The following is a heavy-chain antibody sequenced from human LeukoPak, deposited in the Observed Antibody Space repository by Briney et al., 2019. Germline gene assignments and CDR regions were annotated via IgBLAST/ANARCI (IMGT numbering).Heavy chain of an antibody. J-gene: IGHJ3*02. Sequence: PSETLSLTCAVYGGSFSGYYWRWIRQPPGKGLEWIGEINHSGSTNYNPSLKSRVTISVDTSKNQFSLKLSSVTAADTAVYYCARGRGYYGDYVPFDIWGQGTMVTVSS. CDR3: ARGRGYYGDYVPFDI. CDR2: INHSGST. V-gene: IGHV4-34*01. D-gene: IGHD4-17*01. CDR1: GGSFSGYY.